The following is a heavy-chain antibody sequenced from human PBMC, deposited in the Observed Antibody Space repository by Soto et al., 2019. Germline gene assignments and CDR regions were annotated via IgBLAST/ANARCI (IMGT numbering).Heavy chain of an antibody. J-gene: IGHJ4*02. CDR2: IYYSGSN. Sequence: LSLTCTVSGGSISSSSYYWGWIRQPPGKGLEWIGSIYYSGSNYYNPSLKSRVTISVDTSKNQFSLKLSSVTAADTAVYYCARQTVYYYDSSGYYFFDYWGQGTLVTVSS. V-gene: IGHV4-39*01. CDR3: ARQTVYYYDSSGYYFFDY. CDR1: GGSISSSSYY. D-gene: IGHD3-22*01.